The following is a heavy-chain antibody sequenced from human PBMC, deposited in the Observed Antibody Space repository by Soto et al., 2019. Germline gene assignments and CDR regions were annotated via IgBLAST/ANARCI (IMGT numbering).Heavy chain of an antibody. CDR3: ARGGHVVVVTAALDY. J-gene: IGHJ4*02. Sequence: QVQLMQSGAEVKKPGASVKVSCKASGDTFTDYYIHWVRQAPGQGLEWMGTVNPSGGHTTYAQHFLGRVNMNRDTSTSTLYMELNILTSDDTTIYYCARGGHVVVVTAALDYWGQGTLVTVSS. CDR2: VNPSGGHT. D-gene: IGHD2-21*02. V-gene: IGHV1-46*01. CDR1: GDTFTDYY.